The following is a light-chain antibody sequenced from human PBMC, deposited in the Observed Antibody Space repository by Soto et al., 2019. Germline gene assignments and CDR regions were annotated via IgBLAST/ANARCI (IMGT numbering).Light chain of an antibody. Sequence: QSVLTQEASVSGTVGQKVTLSCTGNSNNVGSYAVGWYQQISHGAPKTIMFGNSLPSGIPDRFSGSKSGTTASLSISGLQPEGETDYYCSTWDYSLSGHTVFSAHNVFGSGTQLTVL. CDR3: STWDYSLSGHTVFSAHNV. J-gene: IGLJ6*01. CDR2: GNS. V-gene: IGLV1-44*01. CDR1: SNNVGSYA.